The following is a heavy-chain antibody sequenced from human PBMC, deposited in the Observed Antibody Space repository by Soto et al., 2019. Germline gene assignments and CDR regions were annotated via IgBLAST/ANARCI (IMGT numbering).Heavy chain of an antibody. J-gene: IGHJ4*02. D-gene: IGHD2-15*01. CDR3: ARINGGSPDF. Sequence: SETRSLTCTVCGGSMNARLWTWIRQSAGKGLEWIGHIYIIVTTMYNPSLKSRVTMSVDPPKNQLSLKLTSVTAADTAVYYCARINGGSPDFWGQGTLVTVS. CDR2: IYIIVTT. V-gene: IGHV4-4*07. CDR1: GGSMNARL.